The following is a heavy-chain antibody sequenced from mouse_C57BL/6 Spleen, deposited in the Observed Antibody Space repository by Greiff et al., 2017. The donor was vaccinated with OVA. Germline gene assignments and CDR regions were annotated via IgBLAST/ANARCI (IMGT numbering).Heavy chain of an antibody. CDR3: ARSDYDGFDD. J-gene: IGHJ2*01. D-gene: IGHD2-4*01. CDR1: GFTFSDYG. CDR2: ISSGSSTI. V-gene: IGHV5-17*01. Sequence: EVHLVESGGGLVKPGGSLKLSCAASGFTFSDYGMHWVRQAPEKGLEWVAYISSGSSTIYYADTVKGRFTISRDNAKNTLFLQMTSLRSEDTAMYYCARSDYDGFDDWGQGTTLTVSS.